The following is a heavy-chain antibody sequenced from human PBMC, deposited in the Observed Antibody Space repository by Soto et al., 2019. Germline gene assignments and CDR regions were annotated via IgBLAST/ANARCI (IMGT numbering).Heavy chain of an antibody. J-gene: IGHJ4*02. V-gene: IGHV4-30-4*02. Sequence: PSDPPSLNCTGSGDSVSNVGFHRAWLRWPPGPRLEWMGYLYNGGSTYYRPSLESRMHMSLDATRNHYSLRLTSVTAADTAVYFCARAPVGLDTISYFDYCGQRKLATLSS. CDR2: LYNGGST. CDR3: ARAPVGLDTISYFDY. CDR1: GDSVSNVGFH. D-gene: IGHD3-3*01.